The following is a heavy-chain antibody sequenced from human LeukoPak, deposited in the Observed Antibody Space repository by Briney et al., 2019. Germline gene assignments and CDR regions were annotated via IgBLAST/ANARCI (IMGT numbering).Heavy chain of an antibody. V-gene: IGHV4-34*01. CDR3: AGRRLTIFGDYCYMDV. D-gene: IGHD3-3*01. CDR1: GGSFSGYY. Sequence: SETLSLTCAVYGGSFSGYYWSWIRQPPGKGLEWIGEINHSGSTNYNPSLKSRVTISIDTSKSQFSLKLSSVTAADTAVYYCAGRRLTIFGDYCYMDVWDKGTTVTASS. CDR2: INHSGST. J-gene: IGHJ6*03.